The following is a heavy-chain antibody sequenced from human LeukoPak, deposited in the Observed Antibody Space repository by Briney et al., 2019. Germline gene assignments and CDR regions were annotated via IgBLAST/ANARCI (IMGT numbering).Heavy chain of an antibody. CDR2: IDNDGRSS. Sequence: GGSLRLSCAASGFTFSRHWMHWVRQTPGRGLVWVSRIDNDGRSSTYADSAKGRFTISRDSAKNTVYLQMTSLTDEDTGVYYCARGGVGSSGYVDYYYYNMDVWGKGTAVTVSS. CDR3: ARGGVGSSGYVDYYYYNMDV. V-gene: IGHV3-74*01. J-gene: IGHJ6*03. D-gene: IGHD5-18*01. CDR1: GFTFSRHW.